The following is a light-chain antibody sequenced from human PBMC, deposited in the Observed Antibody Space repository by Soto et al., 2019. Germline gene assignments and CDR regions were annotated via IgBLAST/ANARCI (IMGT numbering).Light chain of an antibody. CDR2: SNN. V-gene: IGLV1-44*01. CDR3: AAWDDSLNGYV. J-gene: IGLJ1*01. Sequence: QSVLTQPPSASGTPGQRVTISCSGSSXNIGSNTVNWYQQLPKTAPKLLIYSNNQRPSGVPDRFSGSKSGTSASLAISGLQSEDEADYYCAAWDDSLNGYVFGTGTKVTVL. CDR1: SXNIGSNT.